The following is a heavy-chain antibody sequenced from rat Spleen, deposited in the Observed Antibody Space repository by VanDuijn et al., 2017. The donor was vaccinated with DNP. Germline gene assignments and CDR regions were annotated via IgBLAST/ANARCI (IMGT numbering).Heavy chain of an antibody. J-gene: IGHJ2*01. V-gene: IGHV3-1*01. CDR1: GSSITSNY. CDR2: ISYSGGT. CDR3: ARWDGGLY. Sequence: EVQLQESGPGLVKPSQSLSLTCSVTGSSITSNYWGWFRNFPGNKMEWIGHISYSGGTTYTPSLRSRISVTRDTSKNQFFLQLNSVITEDTATYYCARWDGGLYWGQGVMVTVSS. D-gene: IGHD1-11*01.